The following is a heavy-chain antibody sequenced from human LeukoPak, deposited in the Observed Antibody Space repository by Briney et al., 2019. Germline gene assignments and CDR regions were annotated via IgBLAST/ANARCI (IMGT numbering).Heavy chain of an antibody. Sequence: GESLKISFKVSGYRFSSYWIGWVRQMPGKGLGGMGIIFPGDSDTRYSPSFQGQVTISADKSINTAYLQWSNLKASDTAMYFCARLVAIPDAFDIWGQGTMVTVSS. CDR2: IFPGDSDT. CDR1: GYRFSSYW. V-gene: IGHV5-51*01. J-gene: IGHJ3*02. D-gene: IGHD2-2*02. CDR3: ARLVAIPDAFDI.